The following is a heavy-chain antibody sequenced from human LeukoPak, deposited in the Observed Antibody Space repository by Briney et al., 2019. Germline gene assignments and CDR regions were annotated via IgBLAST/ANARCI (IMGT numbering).Heavy chain of an antibody. Sequence: SVKVPCKASGGTFNSYALSWVRQAPGQGLEWMGGIIPIFGTANYAQKFQGRVTITADKSTRTAYMELSSLRSEDTAVYYCARGGYYYDSGGYYYGPFDYWGQGALVTVSS. V-gene: IGHV1-69*06. CDR3: ARGGYYYDSGGYYYGPFDY. J-gene: IGHJ4*02. CDR2: IIPIFGTA. D-gene: IGHD3-22*01. CDR1: GGTFNSYA.